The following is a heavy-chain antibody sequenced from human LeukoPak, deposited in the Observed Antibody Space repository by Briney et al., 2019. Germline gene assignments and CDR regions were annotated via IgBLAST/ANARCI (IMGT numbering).Heavy chain of an antibody. V-gene: IGHV3-66*01. J-gene: IGHJ2*01. CDR3: ARDKVYYYDSSGYSYYWYFDL. D-gene: IGHD3-22*01. CDR1: GFTVSSNY. CDR2: IYSGGST. Sequence: GGSLRLSCAASGFTVSSNYMSWVRQAPGKGLQWVSVIYSGGSTYYADSVKGRFTISRDNSKNTLYLQMNSLRAEDTAVYYCARDKVYYYDSSGYSYYWYFDLWGRGTLVTVSS.